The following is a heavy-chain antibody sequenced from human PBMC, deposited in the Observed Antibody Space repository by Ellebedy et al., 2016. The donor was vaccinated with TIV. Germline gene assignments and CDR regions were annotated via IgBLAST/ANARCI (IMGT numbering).Heavy chain of an antibody. J-gene: IGHJ4*02. Sequence: GESLKISXAASGFTFSSYAMTWVRQAPGKGLEWVSAINGPADTTPYADSVKGRFTISRDNSKNTLHLQMNSLRAEDTAVYYCAKCFRSCQQGHFDYWGQGALVIVSS. CDR1: GFTFSSYA. CDR2: INGPADTT. CDR3: AKCFRSCQQGHFDY. D-gene: IGHD2-15*01. V-gene: IGHV3-23*01.